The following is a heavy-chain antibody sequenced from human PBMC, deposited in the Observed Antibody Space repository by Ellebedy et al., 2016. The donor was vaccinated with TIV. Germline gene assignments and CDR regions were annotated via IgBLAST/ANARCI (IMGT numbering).Heavy chain of an antibody. D-gene: IGHD6-6*01. Sequence: ASVKVSCKASGYTFTGYYMHWVRQAPGQGLEWMGWISPNSGGTNYAQKFQGRVTMTRDTSLSTAYMELSRLRSDDTAVYYCAREYSNSSGRVFDYWGQGTLVTVSS. V-gene: IGHV1-2*02. CDR1: GYTFTGYY. J-gene: IGHJ4*02. CDR2: ISPNSGGT. CDR3: AREYSNSSGRVFDY.